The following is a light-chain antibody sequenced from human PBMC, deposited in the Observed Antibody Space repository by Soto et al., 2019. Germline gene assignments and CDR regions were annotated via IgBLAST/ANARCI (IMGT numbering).Light chain of an antibody. J-gene: IGLJ2*01. CDR2: DVS. CDR3: SSYTSSSTPVV. CDR1: SSDVGGYNY. V-gene: IGLV2-14*01. Sequence: QSVLTQPASVSGSPGQSITISCTGTSSDVGGYNYVSWYQQHPGKAPKLMIYDVSNRPSGVSNRFSVSKSGNTASLTISGLQAEDEADYYGSSYTSSSTPVVFGGGTKLTVL.